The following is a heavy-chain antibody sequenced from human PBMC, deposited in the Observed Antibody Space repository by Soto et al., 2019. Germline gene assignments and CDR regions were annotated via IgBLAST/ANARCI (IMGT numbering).Heavy chain of an antibody. D-gene: IGHD6-19*01. J-gene: IGHJ3*02. CDR1: GFTFSSYW. V-gene: IGHV3-7*05. CDR2: IKQDGSEK. CDR3: ATLHSSGWYDDAFDI. Sequence: GGSLRLSCAASGFTFSSYWMSWVRQAPGKGLEWVANIKQDGSEKYYVDSVKGRFTISRDNAKNSLYLQMNSLRAEDTAVYYCATLHSSGWYDDAFDIWGQGTMVTVSS.